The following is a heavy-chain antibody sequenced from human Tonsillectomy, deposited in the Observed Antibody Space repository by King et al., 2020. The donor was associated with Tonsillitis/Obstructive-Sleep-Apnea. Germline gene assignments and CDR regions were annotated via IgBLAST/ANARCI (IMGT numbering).Heavy chain of an antibody. CDR2: INSDGSST. Sequence: VQLVESGGGLVQPGGSLRLSCAASGFTFSSYWMHWVRQAPGKGLVWVSRINSDGSSTSYADSVKGRFTISRDNAKNTLYLQMNRLGAEDTAVYYCAKTAGRYDFWSGYYDYWGQGTLVTVSS. J-gene: IGHJ4*02. CDR1: GFTFSSYW. CDR3: AKTAGRYDFWSGYYDY. D-gene: IGHD3-3*01. V-gene: IGHV3-74*01.